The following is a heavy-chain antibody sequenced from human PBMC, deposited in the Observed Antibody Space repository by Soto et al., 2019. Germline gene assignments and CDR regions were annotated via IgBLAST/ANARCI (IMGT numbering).Heavy chain of an antibody. V-gene: IGHV1-69*13. CDR3: ASHYDSSGYYYRGLDY. CDR1: GGTFSSYA. Sequence: SVKVSRKASGGTFSSYAISWVRQAPGQGLEWMGGIIPIFGTADYAQKFQGRVTITADESTSTGNMELSSLRSEDTAVYYCASHYDSSGYYYRGLDYWG. CDR2: IIPIFGTA. D-gene: IGHD3-22*01. J-gene: IGHJ4*01.